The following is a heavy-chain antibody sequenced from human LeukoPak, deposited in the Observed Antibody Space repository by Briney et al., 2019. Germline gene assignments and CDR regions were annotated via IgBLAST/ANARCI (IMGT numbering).Heavy chain of an antibody. CDR2: IYSSGIT. CDR1: GGSINSGDYY. V-gene: IGHV4-30-4*01. CDR3: ARVLPSALSFQH. D-gene: IGHD2-15*01. J-gene: IGHJ1*01. Sequence: SQTLSLTCTVSGGSINSGDYYWTWIRQPPGKGLEWIGYIYSSGITYYNPSLKSRLTISVDTSKNQFSLKLSSVTAADTAVYYCARVLPSALSFQHWGQGTLVTVSS.